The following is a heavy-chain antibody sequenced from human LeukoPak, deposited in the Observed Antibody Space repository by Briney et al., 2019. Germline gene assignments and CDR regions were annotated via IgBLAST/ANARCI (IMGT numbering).Heavy chain of an antibody. CDR3: ARMTTVTTAAYYYFMDV. CDR1: GFTFSSYN. V-gene: IGHV3-21*01. CDR2: ISSSSGHI. D-gene: IGHD4-11*01. J-gene: IGHJ6*03. Sequence: PGGSLRLSCAASGFTFSSYNMNWVRQPPGKGLEWVSSISSSSGHIHYADSVKGRFTISRDNANNPLYLQMNSLRVEDTAVYYCARMTTVTTAAYYYFMDVWGKGTTVTVSS.